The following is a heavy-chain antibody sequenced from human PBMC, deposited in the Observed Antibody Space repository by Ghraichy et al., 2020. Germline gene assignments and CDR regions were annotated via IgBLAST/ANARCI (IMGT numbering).Heavy chain of an antibody. CDR3: AKDTAMDYYYYYYYGLDV. D-gene: IGHD5-18*01. CDR2: VSGNGASA. Sequence: GGSLRLSCAASGFTFSNYPMSWVRQAPGKGLDWVSVVSGNGASAYYADSVKGRFTISRDNSRNTLYLQMDSLRAEDTAVYYCAKDTAMDYYYYYYYGLDVWGQGTTVTVSS. J-gene: IGHJ6*02. V-gene: IGHV3-23*01. CDR1: GFTFSNYP.